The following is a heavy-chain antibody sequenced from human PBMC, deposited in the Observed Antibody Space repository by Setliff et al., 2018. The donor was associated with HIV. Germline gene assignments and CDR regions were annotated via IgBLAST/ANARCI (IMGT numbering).Heavy chain of an antibody. CDR2: ISIGSGAAI. V-gene: IGHV3-21*01. Sequence: GGSLRLSCAASGFTFRNYNFNWVRQAPGRGLEWVSSISIGSGAAIYYAESVQGRFTVARDNSKNSLYLQMNSLRVEDTAVYYCARDYLYYNMYNGSPVYGMDVWGQGTTATVSS. CDR1: GFTFRNYN. D-gene: IGHD3-10*01. J-gene: IGHJ6*02. CDR3: ARDYLYYNMYNGSPVYGMDV.